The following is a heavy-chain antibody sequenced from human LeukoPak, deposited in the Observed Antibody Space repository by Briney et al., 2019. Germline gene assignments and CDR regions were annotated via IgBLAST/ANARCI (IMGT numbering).Heavy chain of an antibody. CDR3: ARDEYGSGSYYLN. CDR1: GFTFDDYA. J-gene: IGHJ4*02. D-gene: IGHD3-10*01. CDR2: ITWDGDST. Sequence: GGSLRLSCAASGFTFDDYAMHWVRQAPGKGLEWVSLITWDGDSTYYADSVKGRFTISRDNSKNYLYLQMNSLRAEDTAGYYCARDEYGSGSYYLNWGQGTLVPVPP. V-gene: IGHV3-43D*03.